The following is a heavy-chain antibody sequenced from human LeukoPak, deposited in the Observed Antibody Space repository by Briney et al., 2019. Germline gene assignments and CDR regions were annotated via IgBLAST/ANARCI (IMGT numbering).Heavy chain of an antibody. CDR2: IHNSGNT. J-gene: IGHJ2*01. V-gene: IGHV4-30-4*01. D-gene: IGHD3-10*01. Sequence: SQTLSLTCTVSGGSINSGEYYWSWIRQSPGKGLEWIGYIHNSGNTYYNPSLKSRVTISVDTSKKQFSLKLSSVTAADTAVYFCARMNRITRSFDLWGRGTLVTVSS. CDR1: GGSINSGEYY. CDR3: ARMNRITRSFDL.